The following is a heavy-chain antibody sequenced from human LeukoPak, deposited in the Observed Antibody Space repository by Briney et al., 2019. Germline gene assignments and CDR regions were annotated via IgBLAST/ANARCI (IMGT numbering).Heavy chain of an antibody. CDR3: AKYRGFGDSYDS. CDR2: ISDGGGSR. D-gene: IGHD3-10*01. Sequence: GGSLRLSCAVSGITLSNYGMSWVRQAQGKGLEWVAGISDGGGSRNYADSVKGRFTISRDTSKNTLYLEMNSLRVEDAAVYYCAKYRGFGDSYDSWGQGTLVTVSS. CDR1: GITLSNYG. V-gene: IGHV3-23*01. J-gene: IGHJ4*02.